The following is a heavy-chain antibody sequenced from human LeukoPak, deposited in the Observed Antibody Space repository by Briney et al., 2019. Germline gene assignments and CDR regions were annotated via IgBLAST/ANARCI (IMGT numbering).Heavy chain of an antibody. CDR1: GYTFTSYY. CDR2: ISPSGGGT. D-gene: IGHD4/OR15-4a*01. J-gene: IGHJ5*02. V-gene: IGHV1-46*01. CDR3: ARDLGAQTMVFFDP. Sequence: ASVKVSCKASGYTFTSYYMHWVRQAPGQGLEWMGIISPSGGGTSYAQKFQGRVTMTRDTSTSTVYMELSSLRTEDTAVYYCARDLGAQTMVFFDPWGQGTLVTVS.